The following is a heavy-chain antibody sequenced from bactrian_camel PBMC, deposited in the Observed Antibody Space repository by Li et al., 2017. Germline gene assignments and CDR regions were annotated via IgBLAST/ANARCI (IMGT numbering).Heavy chain of an antibody. CDR2: ISSDSTT. D-gene: IGHD5*01. CDR1: EYIFNRCI. CDR3: ATKRTGWSAFDA. V-gene: IGHV3-2*01. J-gene: IGHJ6*01. Sequence: HVQLVESGGGSVQAGGSLKLSCAASEYIFNRCIMGWFRQAPGKGRKFISSISSDSTTNYADSVKGRFTISRDKAKNTLYLQMNSLKSEDTALYYCATKRTGWSAFDAWGQGTQVTVS.